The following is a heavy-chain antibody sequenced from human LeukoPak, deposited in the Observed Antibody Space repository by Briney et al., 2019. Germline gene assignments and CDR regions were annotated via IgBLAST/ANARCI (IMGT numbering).Heavy chain of an antibody. CDR1: GYTFTSYD. CDR3: ARGGYSSGWAGY. V-gene: IGHV1-8*01. Sequence: ASVKVSCKASGYTFTSYDINWVRQATGQGLEWMGWMNPNSGNTGYAQKFQGRVTMTRNTSISTAYMELSSLRSEDTAVYYCARGGYSSGWAGYWGQGTLVTVSS. CDR2: MNPNSGNT. J-gene: IGHJ4*02. D-gene: IGHD6-19*01.